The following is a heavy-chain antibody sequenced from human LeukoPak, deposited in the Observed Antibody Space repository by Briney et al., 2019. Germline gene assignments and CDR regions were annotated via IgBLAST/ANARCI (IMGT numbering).Heavy chain of an antibody. Sequence: SETLSLTCTVSGGSISSYYWSWIRQPPGKGLEWIGEIYHSGSTNYNPSLKSRVTISVDKSKNQFSLKLSSVTAADTAVYYCARGGTYYGSGDDAFDIWGQGTMVTVSS. CDR2: IYHSGST. CDR3: ARGGTYYGSGDDAFDI. D-gene: IGHD3-10*01. CDR1: GGSISSYY. V-gene: IGHV4-59*12. J-gene: IGHJ3*02.